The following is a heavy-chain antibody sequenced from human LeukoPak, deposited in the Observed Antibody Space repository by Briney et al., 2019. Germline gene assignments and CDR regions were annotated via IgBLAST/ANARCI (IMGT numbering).Heavy chain of an antibody. D-gene: IGHD3-22*01. Sequence: SEILSLTCTVSGGSISSYYWSWIRQPPGKGLEWNGYIYTSGSTNHNPSLKSRVTISLDTSKNQFSLKLSSVTAADTAVYYCARHYYDSSGYWGGTNFGDAFDIWGQGTMVTVSS. CDR2: IYTSGST. V-gene: IGHV4-4*09. J-gene: IGHJ3*02. CDR3: ARHYYDSSGYWGGTNFGDAFDI. CDR1: GGSISSYY.